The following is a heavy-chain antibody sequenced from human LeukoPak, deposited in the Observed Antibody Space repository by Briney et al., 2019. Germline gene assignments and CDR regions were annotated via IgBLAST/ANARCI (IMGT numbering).Heavy chain of an antibody. CDR1: GYPFINYG. Sequence: GASVKVSCKASGYPFINYGLTWVRQAPGQGLEWMGWISAYNGDTNYAQRLQGRVTMTTDTSTSTAYMELRSLRSDDTAVYYCARVIGMAAASADEDYFDYWGQGTLVTVSS. J-gene: IGHJ4*02. CDR2: ISAYNGDT. V-gene: IGHV1-18*01. D-gene: IGHD6-13*01. CDR3: ARVIGMAAASADEDYFDY.